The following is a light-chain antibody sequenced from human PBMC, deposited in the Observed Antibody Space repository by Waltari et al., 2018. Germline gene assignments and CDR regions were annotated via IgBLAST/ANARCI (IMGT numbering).Light chain of an antibody. CDR1: SSDVGYYNY. Sequence: QSALTQPPSASGSPGQSVTIACTGTSSDVGYYNYVSWYQQHPGKAPKLMIYEVTKRPYGVPDRFSGSKSDNRASLTVSGVQVEDEADYYCTSLAAGSTWVFGGGTKLTVL. CDR2: EVT. CDR3: TSLAAGSTWV. J-gene: IGLJ3*02. V-gene: IGLV2-8*01.